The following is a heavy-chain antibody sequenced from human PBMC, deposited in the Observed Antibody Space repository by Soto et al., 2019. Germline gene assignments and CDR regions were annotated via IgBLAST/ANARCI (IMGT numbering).Heavy chain of an antibody. J-gene: IGHJ4*02. V-gene: IGHV4-30-4*01. Sequence: QVQLQESGPGLVKPSQTLSLTCTVSGAPINSGQFYWSWIRQHPGRGLEWIGFVSSRGNTYYNPSLKSRVIIPLDTSKNQFSLQLLSVTPADTAVYFCAREGGTGFSLFDYWGRGTLVTVSS. CDR2: VSSRGNT. CDR1: GAPINSGQFY. D-gene: IGHD6-19*01. CDR3: AREGGTGFSLFDY.